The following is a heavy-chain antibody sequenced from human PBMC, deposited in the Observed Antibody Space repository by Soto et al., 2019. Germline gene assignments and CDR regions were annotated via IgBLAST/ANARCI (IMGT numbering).Heavy chain of an antibody. D-gene: IGHD3-22*01. CDR2: VWYDGSNK. CDR1: GLAFSSYG. CDR3: ARDENDSSGLSHY. J-gene: IGHJ4*02. Sequence: XGALRLSCAKSGLAFSSYGMHWVRQAPGEGLEWVAVVWYDGSNKYYADSVKCRFTISRDNSKNTLYLQMNSLRAEDTAVYYCARDENDSSGLSHYWGQGTLATASS. V-gene: IGHV3-33*01.